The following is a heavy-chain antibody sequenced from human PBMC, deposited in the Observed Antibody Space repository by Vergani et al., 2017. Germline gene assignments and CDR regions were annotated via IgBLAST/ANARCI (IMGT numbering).Heavy chain of an antibody. CDR2: IKQDGSEK. J-gene: IGHJ3*02. V-gene: IGHV3-7*03. D-gene: IGHD3-22*01. CDR3: ARAGVYYDSPDAFDT. CDR1: GFTFSSYW. Sequence: EVQLVESGGGLVQPGGSLRLSCAASGFTFSSYWMSWVRQAPGKGLEWVANIKQDGSEKYYVDSVKGRFTISRDNAKNSLYLQMNSLRAEDTAVYYCARAGVYYDSPDAFDTWGQGTMVTVSS.